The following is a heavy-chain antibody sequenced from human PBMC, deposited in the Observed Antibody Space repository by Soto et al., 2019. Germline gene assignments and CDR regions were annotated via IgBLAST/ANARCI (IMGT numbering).Heavy chain of an antibody. CDR2: ISYDGSNR. J-gene: IGHJ4*02. V-gene: IGHV3-30*03. CDR3: VGGQYYFDY. Sequence: QVELVESGGGVVQPGRSLRLSCAASGFPFTSNGMHWVREGPGKGLEWVAVISYDGSNRYYADSVKGRFTISRDNSKNTLYLQMNVLRPEDTALYYCVGGQYYFDYRGQGTLVTVSS. CDR1: GFPFTSNG. D-gene: IGHD3-10*01.